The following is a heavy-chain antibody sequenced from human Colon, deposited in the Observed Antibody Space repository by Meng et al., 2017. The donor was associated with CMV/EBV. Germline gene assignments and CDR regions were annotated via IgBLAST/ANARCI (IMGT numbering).Heavy chain of an antibody. J-gene: IGHJ4*02. Sequence: GESLKISCVASGFTFSTYSMNWVRQAPGKGLEWVSSISGSSSYIYYVDSMKGRFTISRDNAKNSLYLQMNSLRAEDTAVYYCASSSNYGGYFDYWGQGTLVTVSS. CDR2: ISGSSSYI. D-gene: IGHD4-11*01. CDR3: ASSSNYGGYFDY. CDR1: GFTFSTYS. V-gene: IGHV3-21*01.